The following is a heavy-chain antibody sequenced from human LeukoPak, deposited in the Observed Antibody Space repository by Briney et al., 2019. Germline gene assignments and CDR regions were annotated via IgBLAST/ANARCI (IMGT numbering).Heavy chain of an antibody. CDR1: GGTISRYA. CDR3: ASNRQGITGTKPPYYYGMDV. CDR2: FIPIFGIA. Sequence: SVKVSCKASGGTISRYAISWVRQAPGQGLEWMGRFIPIFGIANYAQKFQGRVTITADKSTSTAYMELSSLRSEDTAVYYCASNRQGITGTKPPYYYGMDVWGQVTTVTVSS. V-gene: IGHV1-69*04. D-gene: IGHD1-7*01. J-gene: IGHJ6*02.